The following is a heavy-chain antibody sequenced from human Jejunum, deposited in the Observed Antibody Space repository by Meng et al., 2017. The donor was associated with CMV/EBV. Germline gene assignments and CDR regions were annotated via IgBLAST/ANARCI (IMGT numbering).Heavy chain of an antibody. CDR3: TRDLYCGGNCYSAADY. D-gene: IGHD2-21*01. CDR2: INPNSGGT. J-gene: IGHJ4*02. CDR1: TFTGFY. Sequence: TFTGFYINWVRQAPGQGLEWLGWINPNSGGTNYAQKFQGRVTMTGDTSTSTAYMELSRLSSDDTAVYYCTRDLYCGGNCYSAADYWGQGTQVTVSS. V-gene: IGHV1-2*02.